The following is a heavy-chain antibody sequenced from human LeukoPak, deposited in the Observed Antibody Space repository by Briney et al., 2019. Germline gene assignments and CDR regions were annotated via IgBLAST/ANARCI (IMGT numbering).Heavy chain of an antibody. CDR2: IYYSGST. V-gene: IGHV4-39*01. D-gene: IGHD5-24*01. Sequence: SETLSLTCTVSGGSISSSSYYWGWIRQPPGKGLEWIGSIYYSGSTYYNPSLKSRVTISVDTSKNQFSLKLSSVTAADTAVYYCARRRMAGDYFDYWGQGTLVTVSS. CDR3: ARRRMAGDYFDY. CDR1: GGSISSSSYY. J-gene: IGHJ4*02.